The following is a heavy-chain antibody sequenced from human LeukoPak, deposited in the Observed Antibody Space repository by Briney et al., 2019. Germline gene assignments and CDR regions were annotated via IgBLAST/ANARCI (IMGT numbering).Heavy chain of an antibody. CDR1: GFAFSKYG. J-gene: IGHJ3*01. CDR2: IRNDGTHE. Sequence: GGSLRLSCAASGFAFSKYGIHWVRQAPGKGLEWVSFIRNDGTHEDYADSVKGRSTISRDNFQNTLFLQLNSLRAEDTALYYCAFSWGYYIGPGGAFDFWGQGTMVIVSS. V-gene: IGHV3-30*02. D-gene: IGHD3-10*01. CDR3: AFSWGYYIGPGGAFDF.